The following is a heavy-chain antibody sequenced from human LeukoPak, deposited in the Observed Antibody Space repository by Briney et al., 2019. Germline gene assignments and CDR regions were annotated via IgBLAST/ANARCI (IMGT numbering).Heavy chain of an antibody. D-gene: IGHD1-7*01. CDR2: ISGSGGST. J-gene: IGHJ4*02. CDR1: RFTFSSYA. CDR3: AKGGFNYVAIVDY. Sequence: GGSLRLSCAASRFTFSSYAMSWVRQAPGKGLEWVSAISGSGGSTYYADSVKGRFTISRDNSKNTLYLQMNSLRAEDTAVHYCAKGGFNYVAIVDYWGQGTLVTVSS. V-gene: IGHV3-23*01.